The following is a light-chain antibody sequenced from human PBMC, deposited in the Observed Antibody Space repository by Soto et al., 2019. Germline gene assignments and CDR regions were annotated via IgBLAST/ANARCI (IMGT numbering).Light chain of an antibody. Sequence: DVVMTQSPDSLAVSLGGRATINCSSSQSILSSSSNQNYLAWYQQKRGQPPKLLISWASTRESGVPDRFSGSGSGTDFTLTLSSLQAKDVAVYYCQQYFTTPLTFGGGTKIEIK. CDR2: WAS. J-gene: IGKJ4*01. V-gene: IGKV4-1*01. CDR3: QQYFTTPLT. CDR1: QSILSSSSNQNY.